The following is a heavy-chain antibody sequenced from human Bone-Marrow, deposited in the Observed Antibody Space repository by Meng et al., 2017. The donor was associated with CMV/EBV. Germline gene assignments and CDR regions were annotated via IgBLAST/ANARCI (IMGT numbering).Heavy chain of an antibody. Sequence: GESLKISCAASGFTFSSYSMNWVRQAPGKGLEWVSSISSSSSYIYYADSVKGRFTISRDNAKNSLYLQMNSLRAEDTAVYYCSRSGIAARPQYYYGMDVWGQGTMVTVSS. CDR2: ISSSSSYI. CDR1: GFTFSSYS. CDR3: SRSGIAARPQYYYGMDV. D-gene: IGHD6-6*01. V-gene: IGHV3-21*01. J-gene: IGHJ6*02.